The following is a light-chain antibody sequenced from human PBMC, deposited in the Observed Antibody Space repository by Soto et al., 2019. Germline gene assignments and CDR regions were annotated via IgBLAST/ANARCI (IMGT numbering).Light chain of an antibody. Sequence: ESVVTQSPGTLSLSPGERATLSCRASQSVSSSYLAWYQHKPGQAPRLLIYGASSRATVIPDRFSGSGSGTDFTLTISRLEPDDFAVYYCQHDCSTPPYTFGQGTKLE. CDR1: QSVSSSY. CDR2: GAS. V-gene: IGKV3-20*01. J-gene: IGKJ2*01. CDR3: QHDCSTPPYT.